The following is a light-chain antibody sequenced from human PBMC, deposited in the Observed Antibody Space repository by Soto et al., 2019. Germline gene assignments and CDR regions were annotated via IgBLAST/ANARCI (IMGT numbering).Light chain of an antibody. Sequence: DIQMTQSPSTLSGSVGDRVTITCRASQSISSWLAWYQQKPGKAPKXLIYKASSLESGVPSRFSGSGSGTAGTITIRSLQPDDVETYDGQQYNSYPITLGQGTRLEIK. V-gene: IGKV1-5*03. CDR3: QQYNSYPIT. J-gene: IGKJ5*01. CDR1: QSISSW. CDR2: KAS.